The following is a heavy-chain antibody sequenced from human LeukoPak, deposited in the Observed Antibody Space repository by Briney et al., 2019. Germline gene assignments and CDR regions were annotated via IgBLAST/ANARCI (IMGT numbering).Heavy chain of an antibody. V-gene: IGHV1-69*05. D-gene: IGHD3-22*01. CDR3: AVNYYDSRGFDY. J-gene: IGHJ4*02. Sequence: SVKVSCKASGGTFSSYAISWVRQAPGQGLERMGGIIPIFGTANYAQKFQGRVTITTDESTSTAYMELSSLRSEDTAVYYCAVNYYDSRGFDYWGQGTLVTVSS. CDR1: GGTFSSYA. CDR2: IIPIFGTA.